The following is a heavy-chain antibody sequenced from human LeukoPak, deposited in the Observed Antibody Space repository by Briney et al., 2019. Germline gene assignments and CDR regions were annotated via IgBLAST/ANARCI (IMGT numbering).Heavy chain of an antibody. V-gene: IGHV1-2*04. D-gene: IGHD3-10*01. Sequence: GASVKVSCKASGYTFTGYYMHWVRQAPGQGLEWMGWINPNSGGTNYAQKFQGWVTITRDTSASTAYMELSSLRSEDTAVYYCARPMVRGVIASYGMDVWGQGTTVTVSS. CDR3: ARPMVRGVIASYGMDV. J-gene: IGHJ6*02. CDR1: GYTFTGYY. CDR2: INPNSGGT.